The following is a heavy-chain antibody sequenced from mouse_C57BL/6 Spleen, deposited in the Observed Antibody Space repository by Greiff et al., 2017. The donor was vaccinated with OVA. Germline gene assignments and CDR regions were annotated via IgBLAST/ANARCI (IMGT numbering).Heavy chain of an antibody. Sequence: VQGVESGPGLVQPSQSLSITCTVSGFSLTSYGVHWVRQSPGKGLEWLGVIWRGGSTDYNAAFMSRLSITKDNSKSQVFFKMNSLQADDTAIYYCAKNKDYGYAMDYWGQGTSVTVSS. CDR1: GFSLTSYG. CDR3: AKNKDYGYAMDY. CDR2: IWRGGST. D-gene: IGHD1-1*01. V-gene: IGHV2-5*01. J-gene: IGHJ4*01.